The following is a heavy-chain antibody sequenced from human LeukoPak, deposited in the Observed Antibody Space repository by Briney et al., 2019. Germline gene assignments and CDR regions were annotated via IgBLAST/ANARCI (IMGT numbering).Heavy chain of an antibody. CDR3: ARGATTTGYEF. CDR2: LSGSGGST. D-gene: IGHD4-17*01. J-gene: IGHJ1*01. CDR1: GFTFSSYA. Sequence: GGSLRLSCAASGFTFSSYAMSWVRQAPGKGLQWVSSLSGSGGSTYYTGSVKGRFTISRDNSKNTLYLQMNSVRAEDTAVYYCARGATTTGYEFWGQGILVTVSS. V-gene: IGHV3-23*01.